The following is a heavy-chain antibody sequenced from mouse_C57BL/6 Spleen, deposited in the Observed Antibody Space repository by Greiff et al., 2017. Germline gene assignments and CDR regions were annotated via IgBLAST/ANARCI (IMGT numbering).Heavy chain of an antibody. Sequence: EVQLQESGGGLVKPGGSLKLSCAASGFTFSSYTMSWVRQTPEKRLEWVATISGGGGNTYYPDSVKGRFTISRDNAKKTLYLQMSSLRSEDTALYYCARHGAAQATWAWFAYWGQGTLVTVSA. CDR2: ISGGGGNT. CDR1: GFTFSSYT. V-gene: IGHV5-9*01. D-gene: IGHD3-2*02. J-gene: IGHJ3*01. CDR3: ARHGAAQATWAWFAY.